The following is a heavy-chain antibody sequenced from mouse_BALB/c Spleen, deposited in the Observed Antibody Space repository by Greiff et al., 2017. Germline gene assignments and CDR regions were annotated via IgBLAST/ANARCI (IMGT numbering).Heavy chain of an antibody. CDR1: GFNIKDYY. CDR2: IDPENGNT. CDR3: ARYYGNSD. Sequence: VQLQQSGAELVRPGALVKLSCKASGFNIKDYYMHWVKQRPEQGLEWIGWIDPENGNTIYDPKFQGKASITADTSSNTAYLQLSSLTSEDTAVYYCARYYGNSDWGQGTLVTVSA. V-gene: IGHV14-1*02. D-gene: IGHD2-1*01. J-gene: IGHJ3*01.